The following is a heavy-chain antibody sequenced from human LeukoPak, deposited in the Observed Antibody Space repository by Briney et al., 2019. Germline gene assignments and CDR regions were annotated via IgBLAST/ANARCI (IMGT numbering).Heavy chain of an antibody. CDR1: GGSIISGDYS. CDR2: IYDSGST. Sequence: PSQTLSLTCIVSGGSIISGDYSWTWIRQPPGKGLEWIGYIYDSGSTYYNPSLKSRVTISVDASKKQVSLKMNSVTAADTAVYYCARITMVRGVIITPNWFDPWGQGSLVTVSS. CDR3: ARITMVRGVIITPNWFDP. V-gene: IGHV4-30-4*01. D-gene: IGHD3-10*01. J-gene: IGHJ5*02.